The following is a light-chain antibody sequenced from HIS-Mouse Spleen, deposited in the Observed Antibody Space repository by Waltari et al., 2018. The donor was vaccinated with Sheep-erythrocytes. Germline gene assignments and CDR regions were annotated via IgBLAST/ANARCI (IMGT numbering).Light chain of an antibody. CDR2: AAS. V-gene: IGKV1-39*01. J-gene: IGKJ2*01. CDR3: QPNDSTPYP. CDR1: QSISSY. Sequence: DIQITQSPSSLSSSVADRVTIICRASQSISSYLNWYQQKPGKAPKLLIYAASSLQSAVPSRCSGSGSGTDFTLTISSLQPEDFAAYDCQPNDSTPYPLGQGTKVEIK.